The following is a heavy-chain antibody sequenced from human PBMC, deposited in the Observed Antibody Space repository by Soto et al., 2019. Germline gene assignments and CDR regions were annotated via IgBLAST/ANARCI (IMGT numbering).Heavy chain of an antibody. CDR2: IIPIFGTA. D-gene: IGHD6-6*01. Sequence: QVQLVQSGAEVKKPGSSVKVSCKASGGTFSSYAISWVPQAPGQGLEWMGGIIPIFGTANYAQKFQGRVTITAYASTSTAYMELSCLRFEDTAVYYCARDREYSSSPFCFDYWGQGTLVTVSS. V-gene: IGHV1-69*01. CDR1: GGTFSSYA. CDR3: ARDREYSSSPFCFDY. J-gene: IGHJ4*02.